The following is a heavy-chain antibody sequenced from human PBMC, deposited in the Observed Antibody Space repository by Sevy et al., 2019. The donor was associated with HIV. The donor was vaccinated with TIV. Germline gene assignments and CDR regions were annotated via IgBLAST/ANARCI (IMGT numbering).Heavy chain of an antibody. CDR1: GFTFSTYG. CDR2: MWFDGSNT. V-gene: IGHV3-33*01. CDR3: ARDLEFYDYGDYGPAFMPDY. D-gene: IGHD4-17*01. Sequence: GGSLRLSCAASGFTFSTYGMHWVRQAPGKGLEWVAVMWFDGSNTYYADSVKGRFTISRDIAKNTLNLQMNSLRAEETAVYYCARDLEFYDYGDYGPAFMPDYWGQGTLVTVSS. J-gene: IGHJ4*02.